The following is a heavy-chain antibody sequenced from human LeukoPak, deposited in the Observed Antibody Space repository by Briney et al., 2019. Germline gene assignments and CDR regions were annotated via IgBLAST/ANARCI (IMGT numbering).Heavy chain of an antibody. V-gene: IGHV3-11*06. J-gene: IGHJ4*02. CDR1: GFTFSDYY. D-gene: IGHD5-12*01. Sequence: GGFLRLSCAASGFTFSDYYMSWIRQAPGKGLEWVSYISSSSSYTNYADSVKGRFTISRDNAKNSLYLQMNSLRAEDTAVYYCARVHGYDSFDYWGQGTLVTVSS. CDR3: ARVHGYDSFDY. CDR2: ISSSSSYT.